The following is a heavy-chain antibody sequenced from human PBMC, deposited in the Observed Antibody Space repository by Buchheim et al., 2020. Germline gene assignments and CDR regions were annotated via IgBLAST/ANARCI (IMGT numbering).Heavy chain of an antibody. D-gene: IGHD2-15*01. J-gene: IGHJ4*02. Sequence: QVQLQESGPGLVKPSETLSLTCTVSGGSINSYYWSWIRQPPGKGLEWIGYIYDSGNTNYNPSLKSRVTISVDTSKNQFSLKLSSVTAADTAVYYCARLRGSGHPAYWGQGTL. CDR1: GGSINSYY. CDR2: IYDSGNT. CDR3: ARLRGSGHPAY. V-gene: IGHV4-59*08.